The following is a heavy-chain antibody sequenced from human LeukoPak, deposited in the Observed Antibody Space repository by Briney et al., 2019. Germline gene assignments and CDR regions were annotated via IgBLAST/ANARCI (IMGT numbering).Heavy chain of an antibody. V-gene: IGHV1-2*02. CDR2: INPNSGGA. CDR3: ARQGRGIAAPPDY. J-gene: IGHJ4*02. CDR1: GYTFTGYY. D-gene: IGHD6-6*01. Sequence: ASVKVSCKASGYTFTGYYMHWVRQAPGQGLEWMGWINPNSGGANYAQKFQGRVTMTRDTSISTAYMELGSLRFDDTAMYYCARQGRGIAAPPDYWGQGTLVTVSS.